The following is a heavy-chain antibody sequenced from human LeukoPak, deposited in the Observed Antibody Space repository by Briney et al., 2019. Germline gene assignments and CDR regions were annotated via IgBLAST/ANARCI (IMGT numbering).Heavy chain of an antibody. D-gene: IGHD2-2*01. Sequence: GASVKVSRKASGYTFTSYGISWVRQAPGQGLEWMGWISAYNGNTNYAQKLQGRVTMTTDTSTSTAYMELRSLRSDDTAVYYCARFSAHHQPPAYGGQGPRATASS. CDR2: ISAYNGNT. CDR1: GYTFTSYG. CDR3: ARFSAHHQPPAY. J-gene: IGHJ1*01. V-gene: IGHV1-18*01.